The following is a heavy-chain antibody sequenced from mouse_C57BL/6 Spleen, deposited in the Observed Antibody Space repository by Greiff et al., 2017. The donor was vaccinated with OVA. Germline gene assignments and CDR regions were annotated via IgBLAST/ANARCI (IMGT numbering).Heavy chain of an antibody. CDR2: INPSTGGT. D-gene: IGHD1-1*01. J-gene: IGHJ2*01. Sequence: EVQLQQSGPELVKPGASVKISCKASGYSFTGYYMNWVKQSPEKSLEWIGEINPSTGGTTYNQKFKAKATLTVDKSSSTAYMQLKSLTSEDSAVYYCAREGYYYGSSRDYWGQGTTLTVSS. CDR1: GYSFTGYY. V-gene: IGHV1-42*01. CDR3: AREGYYYGSSRDY.